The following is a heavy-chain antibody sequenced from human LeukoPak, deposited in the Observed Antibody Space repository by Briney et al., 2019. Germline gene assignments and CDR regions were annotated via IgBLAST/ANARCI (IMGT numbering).Heavy chain of an antibody. CDR2: INPNSGGT. CDR3: ARAVVAYCGGDCYSGDY. J-gene: IGHJ4*02. D-gene: IGHD2-21*02. CDR1: GYTFTGYY. V-gene: IGHV1-2*02. Sequence: ASVKVSCKASGYTFTGYYMHWVRQAPGQGLEWMGWINPNSGGTNYAQKFQGRVTMTRDTSISTAYMELSRLRSDDTAVYCCARAVVAYCGGDCYSGDYWGQGTLVTVSS.